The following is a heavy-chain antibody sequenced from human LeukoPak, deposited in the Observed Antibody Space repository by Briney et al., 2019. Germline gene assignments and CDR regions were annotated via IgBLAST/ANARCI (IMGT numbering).Heavy chain of an antibody. CDR2: ISSSSGTI. CDR3: AREFVLRYFEGYMDV. CDR1: GFTFSSYG. V-gene: IGHV3-48*01. D-gene: IGHD3-9*01. Sequence: GGSLRLSCAASGFTFSSYGMHWVRQAPGKGLEWLSYISSSSGTIYYADSVKGRFTISRDNAKNSLYLQMNSLRAEDTAVYYCAREFVLRYFEGYMDVWGKGTTVTVSS. J-gene: IGHJ6*03.